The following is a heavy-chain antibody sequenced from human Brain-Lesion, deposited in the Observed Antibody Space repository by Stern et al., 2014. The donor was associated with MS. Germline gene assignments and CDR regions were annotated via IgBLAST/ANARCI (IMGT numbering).Heavy chain of an antibody. CDR2: IYHSGST. D-gene: IGHD2-21*01. CDR3: ARGGVIYTQDRNGFDV. Sequence: VQLVESGSGQAKPSQTLSLTCAVSGGSIGSGGSSWNWIRQPPGKGLEWIGVIYHSGSTYYNPSLKGRVFISVATSKNQFALNLRSVTAADTAVYYCARGGVIYTQDRNGFDVWGQGTMVTVSS. J-gene: IGHJ3*01. CDR1: GGSIGSGGSS. V-gene: IGHV4-30-2*01.